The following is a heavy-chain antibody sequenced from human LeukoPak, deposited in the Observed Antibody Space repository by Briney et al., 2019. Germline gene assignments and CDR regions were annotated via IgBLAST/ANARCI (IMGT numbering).Heavy chain of an antibody. V-gene: IGHV4-38-2*02. D-gene: IGHD3-22*01. CDR2: IYQSGNT. CDR3: ARALSYDNSVYSSFLDY. Sequence: PSETLSLTCTVSGYSISSGCYWGWIRQPPGKGLEWIGSIYQSGNTYYNPSLKSRVTISVDTSKNQFSLKLSSVTAADTAVYYCARALSYDNSVYSSFLDYWGQGTLVTVSS. J-gene: IGHJ4*02. CDR1: GYSISSGCY.